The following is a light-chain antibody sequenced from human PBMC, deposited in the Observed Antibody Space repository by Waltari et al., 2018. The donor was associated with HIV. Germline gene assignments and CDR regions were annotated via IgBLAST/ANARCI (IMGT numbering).Light chain of an antibody. CDR2: RNH. J-gene: IGLJ2*01. CDR3: AAWDASLHVV. CDR1: SSNIGTNT. V-gene: IGLV1-44*01. Sequence: QSVLTQPPSASGTLGQGVTISCFGSSSNIGTNTANWYQHLPGAAPKLIIFRNHQRPSGVPDRFSGSQSGTSAFLTITGLLPGDEATYYCAAWDASLHVVFGGGTQLTVL.